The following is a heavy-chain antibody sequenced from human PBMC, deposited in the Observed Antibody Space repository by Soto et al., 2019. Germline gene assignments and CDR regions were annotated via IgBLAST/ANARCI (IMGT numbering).Heavy chain of an antibody. CDR1: GSSLSPSGVG. CDR2: IYWNDDK. Sequence: SGPPLVNPTQPLTLTCTFSGSSLSPSGVGVGWIRQPPGKALEWLALIYWNDDKRYSPSLKSRLTITKDTSKNQVVLTMTNMDPVDTATYYCAHSIAAAAPYYFDYWGQGTLVTVSS. CDR3: AHSIAAAAPYYFDY. J-gene: IGHJ4*02. V-gene: IGHV2-5*01. D-gene: IGHD6-13*01.